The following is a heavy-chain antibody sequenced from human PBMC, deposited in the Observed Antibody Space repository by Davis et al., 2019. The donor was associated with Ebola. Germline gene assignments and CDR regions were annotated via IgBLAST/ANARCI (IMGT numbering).Heavy chain of an antibody. CDR1: GFTFSSYG. V-gene: IGHV3-30*03. D-gene: IGHD2-2*01. Sequence: PGGSLRLSCAASGFTFSSYGMHWVRQAPGKGLEWVAVISYDGSNKYYADSVKGRFTISRDNSKNTLYLQMNSLRAEDTAVYYCARGYCSSTSCYRGYAFDIWGQGTMVTVSS. J-gene: IGHJ3*02. CDR2: ISYDGSNK. CDR3: ARGYCSSTSCYRGYAFDI.